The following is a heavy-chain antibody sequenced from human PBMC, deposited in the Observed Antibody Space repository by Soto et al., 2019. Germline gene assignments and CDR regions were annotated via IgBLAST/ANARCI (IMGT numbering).Heavy chain of an antibody. V-gene: IGHV3-30*18. D-gene: IGHD1-1*01. CDR2: ISYDGSNK. CDR3: AKDWNWKAGYYYYGMDV. CDR1: GFTFSSYG. J-gene: IGHJ6*02. Sequence: GGSLRLSCAASGFTFSSYGMHWVRQAPGKGLEWVAVISYDGSNKYYADSVKGRFTISRDNSKNTLYLQMNSLRAEDTAVYYCAKDWNWKAGYYYYGMDVWGQGTTVTVSS.